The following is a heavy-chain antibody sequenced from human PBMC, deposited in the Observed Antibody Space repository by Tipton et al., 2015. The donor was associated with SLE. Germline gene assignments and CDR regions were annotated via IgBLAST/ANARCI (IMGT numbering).Heavy chain of an antibody. V-gene: IGHV4-61*02. Sequence: LRLSCTVSGGSISSGGYYWSWIRQPAGKGLEWIGRAYTDGKTNYNPSLKSRVAISVDTSKNVFSLNISSVTAADTAIYYCVRLRREHQIVRLGWFWGLGTLVTVSS. J-gene: IGHJ1*01. CDR3: VRLRREHQIVRLGWF. CDR2: AYTDGKT. CDR1: GGSISSGGYY. D-gene: IGHD2/OR15-2a*01.